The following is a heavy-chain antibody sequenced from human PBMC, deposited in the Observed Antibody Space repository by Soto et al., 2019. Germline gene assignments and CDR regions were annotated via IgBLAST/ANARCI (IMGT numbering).Heavy chain of an antibody. CDR2: INPNSGGT. D-gene: IGHD6-13*01. CDR3: ARVQGLSRIAAAGTEGYYYYGMDV. J-gene: IGHJ6*02. V-gene: IGHV1-2*04. CDR1: GYTFTGYY. Sequence: ASVKVSCKASGYTFTGYYMHWVRQAPGQGLEWMGWINPNSGGTNYAQKFQGWVTMTRDTSISTAYMELSRLRSDDTAVYYCARVQGLSRIAAAGTEGYYYYGMDVWGQGTTVTVSS.